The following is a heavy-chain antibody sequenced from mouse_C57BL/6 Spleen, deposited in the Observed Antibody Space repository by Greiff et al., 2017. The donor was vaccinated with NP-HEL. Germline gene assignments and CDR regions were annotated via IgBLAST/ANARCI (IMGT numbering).Heavy chain of an antibody. V-gene: IGHV3-6*01. J-gene: IGHJ2*01. CDR3: ARGYGSAFDY. Sequence: QSGPGLVKPSQSLSLTCSVTGYSITSGYYWNWIRQFPGNKLEWMGYISYDGSNNYNPSLKNRISITRDTSKNQFFLKLNSVTTEDTATYDCARGYGSAFDYWGQGTTLTGSS. D-gene: IGHD1-1*01. CDR2: ISYDGSN. CDR1: GYSITSGYY.